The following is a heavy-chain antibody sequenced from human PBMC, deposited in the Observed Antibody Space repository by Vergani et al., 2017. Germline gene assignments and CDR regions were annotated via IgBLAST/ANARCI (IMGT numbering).Heavy chain of an antibody. D-gene: IGHD3-16*02. CDR1: GGSFSGYY. J-gene: IGHJ5*02. CDR3: ARGRRDYVWGSYRVRAPFDP. V-gene: IGHV4-34*01. CDR2: INHSGST. Sequence: QVQLQQWGAGLLKPSETLSLTCAVYGGSFSGYYWSWIRQPPGKGLEWIGEINHSGSTNYNPSLKSRVTISVDTSKNQFSLKLSSVTAADTAVYYCARGRRDYVWGSYRVRAPFDPWGQGTLVTVSS.